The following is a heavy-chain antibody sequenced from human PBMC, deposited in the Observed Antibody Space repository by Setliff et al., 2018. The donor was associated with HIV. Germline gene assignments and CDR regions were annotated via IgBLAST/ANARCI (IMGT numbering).Heavy chain of an antibody. D-gene: IGHD3-16*01. J-gene: IGHJ4*02. CDR2: MFCSGST. CDR3: ARFYDYYGHRLDY. CDR1: GGSINSGSYY. V-gene: IGHV4-39*01. Sequence: SETLSLTCTVSGGSINSGSYYWGWIRQPPEKGLEWIGTMFCSGSTYYNPSLKSRVTIFIDTSKNQFSLRLSSVTAADTAVYYCARFYDYYGHRLDYWGQGILVTVSS.